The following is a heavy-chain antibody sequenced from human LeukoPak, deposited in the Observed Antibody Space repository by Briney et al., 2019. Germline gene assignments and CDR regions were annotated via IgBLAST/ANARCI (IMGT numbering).Heavy chain of an antibody. D-gene: IGHD3-10*01. CDR2: MNPNSGNT. CDR1: GYTFTSYD. Sequence: GASVKVSCTASGYTFTSYDVNWVRQATGQGLEWMGWMNPNSGNTGYAQKFQGRVTMTRNTSISTAYMELSSLRSEDTAVYYCARDYTSGSYRFDYWGQGTLVTVSS. CDR3: ARDYTSGSYRFDY. V-gene: IGHV1-8*01. J-gene: IGHJ4*02.